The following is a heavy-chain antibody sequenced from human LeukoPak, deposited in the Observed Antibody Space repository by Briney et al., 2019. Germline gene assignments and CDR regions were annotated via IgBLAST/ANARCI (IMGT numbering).Heavy chain of an antibody. Sequence: GGSLRLSCAASGFSFSIYAMSWVRQAPGKGLEWVSTFFSDTGKTDYADSVKGRFTISRDTSKNTLYLQMNSLRAEVTAVYYCAKRGAGSGGLHHWGQGTLVTVSS. V-gene: IGHV3-23*01. CDR2: FFSDTGKT. CDR3: AKRGAGSGGLHH. CDR1: GFSFSIYA. D-gene: IGHD6-19*01. J-gene: IGHJ5*02.